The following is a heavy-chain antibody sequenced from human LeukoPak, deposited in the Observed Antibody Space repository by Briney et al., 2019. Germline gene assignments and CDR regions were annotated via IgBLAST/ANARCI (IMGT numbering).Heavy chain of an antibody. V-gene: IGHV4-61*05. Sequence: PSETLSLTCTVSGGSISSSSYYWGWIRQPPGKGLEWIGYIYYSGSTNYNPSLKSRVTMSVDTSKNQFSLKLSSVTAADTAVYYCAGNYYDSKEDAFDIWGQGTMVTVSS. D-gene: IGHD3-22*01. CDR1: GGSISSSSYY. J-gene: IGHJ3*02. CDR2: IYYSGST. CDR3: AGNYYDSKEDAFDI.